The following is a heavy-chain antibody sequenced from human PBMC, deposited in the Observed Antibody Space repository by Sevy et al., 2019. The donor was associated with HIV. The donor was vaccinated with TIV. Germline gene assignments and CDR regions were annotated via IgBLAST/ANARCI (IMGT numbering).Heavy chain of an antibody. CDR3: VRADPDQHFDS. Sequence: ASVKVSCKASGDTFTNNYIHWVRQAPGRGLEGMGMVDPSADKTTYAQKFQGRVTMTRDTSTSILYMDLSSLRSEDTAGYYWVRADPDQHFDSWGQGTLVTVSS. V-gene: IGHV1-46*01. J-gene: IGHJ4*02. CDR1: GDTFTNNY. CDR2: VDPSADKT.